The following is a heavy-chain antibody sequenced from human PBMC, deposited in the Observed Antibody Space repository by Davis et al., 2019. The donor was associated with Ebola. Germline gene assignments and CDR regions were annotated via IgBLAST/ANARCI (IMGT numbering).Heavy chain of an antibody. J-gene: IGHJ6*04. CDR3: ARGDDYPFFMDV. CDR2: ISHSGST. V-gene: IGHV4-34*01. D-gene: IGHD3-16*01. Sequence: SETLSLTCAVYGGSFSGYDWSWIRQSPGKGLEWIGEISHSGSTNYNPSLKSRVTISLDTSKNQFSLKLTSVTAADTAVYYCARGDDYPFFMDVWGKGTTVTVSS. CDR1: GGSFSGYD.